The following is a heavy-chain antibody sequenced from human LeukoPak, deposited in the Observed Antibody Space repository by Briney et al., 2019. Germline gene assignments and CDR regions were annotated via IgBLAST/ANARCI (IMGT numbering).Heavy chain of an antibody. CDR3: ARTRKYSSGLFDY. V-gene: IGHV4-30-4*02. J-gene: IGHJ4*02. CDR2: IYYSGST. D-gene: IGHD6-19*01. Sequence: SETLSLTCTVSGGSISSGNFYWSWIRQPPGKGLEWIGYIYYSGSTYYNPSLKSRVTISVDTSKNQFSLKLSSVTAADTAVYYCARTRKYSSGLFDYWGQGTLVTVSS. CDR1: GGSISSGNFY.